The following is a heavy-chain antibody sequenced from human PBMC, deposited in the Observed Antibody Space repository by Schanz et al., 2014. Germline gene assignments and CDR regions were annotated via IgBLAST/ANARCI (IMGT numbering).Heavy chain of an antibody. CDR3: ARANYRRKINFDY. V-gene: IGHV3-33*08. J-gene: IGHJ4*02. CDR1: GFTFRDYY. CDR2: IWNNGVTK. D-gene: IGHD3-10*01. Sequence: QEQLVESGGGLVKPGGSLRLSCAASGFTFRDYYMSWIRQAPGKGLEWVAVIWNNGVTKYYADSVKGRFTMSRDNSKNTLYLQMNSLRAEDTAVYYCARANYRRKINFDYWGRGTLVTVSS.